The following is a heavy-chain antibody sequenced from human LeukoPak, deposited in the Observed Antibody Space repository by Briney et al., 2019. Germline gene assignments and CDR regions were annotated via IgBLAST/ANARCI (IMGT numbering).Heavy chain of an antibody. CDR3: ARLGSGTNNWFDP. D-gene: IGHD1-26*01. CDR1: GGSISSYY. Sequence: SETLSLTCTVSGGSISSYYWSWIRQPPGKGLEWIGSIYYSGSINYNPSLKSRVTISVDTSKNQFSLKLSSVTAADTAVYYCARLGSGTNNWFDPWGQGTLVTVPS. J-gene: IGHJ5*02. V-gene: IGHV4-59*01. CDR2: IYYSGSI.